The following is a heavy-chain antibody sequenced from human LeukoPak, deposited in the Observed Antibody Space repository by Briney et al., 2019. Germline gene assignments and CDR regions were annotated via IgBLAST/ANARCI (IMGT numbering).Heavy chain of an antibody. CDR1: GFTFSSYD. CDR3: ARDPQGMDV. J-gene: IGHJ6*04. Sequence: GGSLRLSCAASGFTFSSYDKTWVRKAPGKGLERVSYICISGSTIYYADSVQGRFTISRDNAKNSPYLQMISLRADDTAVYYCARDPQGMDVWGKETTVTVSS. V-gene: IGHV3-48*03. CDR2: ICISGSTI.